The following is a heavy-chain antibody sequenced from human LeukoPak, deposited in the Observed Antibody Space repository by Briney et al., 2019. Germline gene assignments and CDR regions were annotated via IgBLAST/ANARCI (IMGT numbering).Heavy chain of an antibody. CDR3: ARVDYYGSGAIDY. CDR1: GGSISSGGYS. Sequence: SETLSLTCAVAGGSISSGGYSWSWIRQPPGKGLEWIGYIYNSGSTYYNPSLKSRVTISVDRSKNQFSLKLSSVTAADTAVYYCARVDYYGSGAIDYWGQGTLVTVSS. D-gene: IGHD3-10*01. V-gene: IGHV4-30-2*01. J-gene: IGHJ4*02. CDR2: IYNSGST.